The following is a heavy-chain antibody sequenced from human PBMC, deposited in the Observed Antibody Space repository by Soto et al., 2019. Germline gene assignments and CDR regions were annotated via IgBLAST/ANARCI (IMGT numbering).Heavy chain of an antibody. CDR3: ESGSGGSGSYLGFDY. D-gene: IGHD3-10*01. CDR2: IYYSGST. J-gene: IGHJ4*02. V-gene: IGHV4-31*03. CDR1: GGSISSGGYY. Sequence: SETLSLTCTVSGGSISSGGYYWRWIRQHPGKGLEWIGYIYYSGSTYYNPSLKSRVTISVDTSKNQFSLKLSSVTAADTAVYYCESGSGGSGSYLGFDYWGQGTLVTGS.